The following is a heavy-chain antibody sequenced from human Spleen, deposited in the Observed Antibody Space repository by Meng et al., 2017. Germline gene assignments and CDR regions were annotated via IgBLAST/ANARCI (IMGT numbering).Heavy chain of an antibody. D-gene: IGHD6-13*01. Sequence: QVRLVQCGAEGKKPGASVKVSCKPSGYNFPDYYIHWVRQAPGQGLEWMGRIDPKNGDTHYAQKFQGRVTMTGDTSISTAYMDLSGLRSDDTAVYYCARDEDISAAGKLFGDYWGQGTLVTVSS. V-gene: IGHV1-2*06. CDR1: GYNFPDYY. CDR2: IDPKNGDT. J-gene: IGHJ4*02. CDR3: ARDEDISAAGKLFGDY.